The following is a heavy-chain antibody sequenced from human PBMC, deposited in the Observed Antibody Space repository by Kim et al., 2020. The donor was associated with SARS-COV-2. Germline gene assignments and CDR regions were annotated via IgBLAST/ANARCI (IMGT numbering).Heavy chain of an antibody. Sequence: GGSLRLSCAASGFTFSSFAMTWVRQAPGKGLEWVSILSDSGGDTFYADSVNGRFTISRDNSKNTLYLQMNSLRAEDTAVYYCAKKGIPARGQWYCDLWGRGTLVTVSS. J-gene: IGHJ2*01. CDR3: AKKGIPARGQWYCDL. V-gene: IGHV3-23*01. CDR1: GFTFSSFA. D-gene: IGHD6-13*01. CDR2: LSDSGGDT.